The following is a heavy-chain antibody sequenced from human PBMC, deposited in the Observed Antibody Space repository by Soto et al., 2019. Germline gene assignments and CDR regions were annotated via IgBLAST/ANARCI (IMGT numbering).Heavy chain of an antibody. J-gene: IGHJ4*02. D-gene: IGHD3-22*01. CDR1: GYSFSSNW. V-gene: IGHV5-51*01. CDR2: IYPGDSEV. CDR3: ARHLYVSSGYRYFDL. Sequence: GESLKISCQGSGYSFSSNWIGWVRQRPGKGLEWMGIIYPGDSEVKYSPSFRGQVTISVDTSISTAYLQWSSLKATDTAMYYCARHLYVSSGYRYFDLWGQGTLVTVS.